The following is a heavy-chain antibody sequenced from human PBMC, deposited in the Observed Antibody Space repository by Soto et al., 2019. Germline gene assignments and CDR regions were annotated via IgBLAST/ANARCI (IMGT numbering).Heavy chain of an antibody. D-gene: IGHD2-15*01. Sequence: ASVKVSCKASGYTFTSYYMHWVRQAPGQRLEWMGWINAGNGNTKYSQKFQGRVTITRDTSASTAYMELSSLRSEDTAVYYCARDCSGGSCPNLDYWGQGTLVTVSS. CDR1: GYTFTSYY. CDR3: ARDCSGGSCPNLDY. CDR2: INAGNGNT. J-gene: IGHJ4*02. V-gene: IGHV1-3*01.